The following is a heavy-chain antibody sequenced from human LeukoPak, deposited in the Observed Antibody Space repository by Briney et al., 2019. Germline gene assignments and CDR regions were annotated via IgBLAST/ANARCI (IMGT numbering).Heavy chain of an antibody. Sequence: SVTVSCKASGGTFSSYAISWVRQPPGQGLEWMGRIIPILGIANYAQKFQGRVTLTADKSASTAYMELSSLRSEDTAVYYCARAPNPYYYDSSGYYWDDAFDIWGQGTMVTVSS. J-gene: IGHJ3*02. V-gene: IGHV1-69*04. CDR1: GGTFSSYA. D-gene: IGHD3-22*01. CDR2: IIPILGIA. CDR3: ARAPNPYYYDSSGYYWDDAFDI.